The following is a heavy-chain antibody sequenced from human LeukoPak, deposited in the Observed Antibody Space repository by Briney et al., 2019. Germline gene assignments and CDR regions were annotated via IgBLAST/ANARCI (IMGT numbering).Heavy chain of an antibody. CDR3: GGAGTVVRGVRIYYFDY. V-gene: IGHV3-23*01. Sequence: GGSLRLSCAASGFTFSTYAMAWVRQAPGKGLEWVSSVNDFGGDAYYADSVKGRFTISRDNSKNTLFLQMNSLRAEDTAVYYCGGAGTVVRGVRIYYFDYWGQGTLVTVSS. CDR1: GFTFSTYA. CDR2: VNDFGGDA. J-gene: IGHJ4*02. D-gene: IGHD3-10*01.